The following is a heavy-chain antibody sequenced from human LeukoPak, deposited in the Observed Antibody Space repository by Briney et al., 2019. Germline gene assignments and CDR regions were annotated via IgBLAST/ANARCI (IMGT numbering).Heavy chain of an antibody. CDR3: EKGGYDYVEVGYFDY. D-gene: IGHD5-12*01. V-gene: IGHV3-23*01. J-gene: IGHJ4*02. CDR1: GFTFGNYA. Sequence: GGSLRLSCAASGFTFGNYAMSWVRQTPGKGLEWVSHIIGSVPSTFYAESVKGRFTISRDNSMNTLYLQMNSLRADDTAVYYCEKGGYDYVEVGYFDYWGQGVLVTVSS. CDR2: IIGSVPST.